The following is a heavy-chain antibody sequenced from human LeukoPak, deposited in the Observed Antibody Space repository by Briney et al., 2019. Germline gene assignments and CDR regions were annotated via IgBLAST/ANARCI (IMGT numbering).Heavy chain of an antibody. CDR2: ISSSGSTI. CDR1: GFSFSSYA. CDR3: AKEYGSSGYYYYYGMDV. D-gene: IGHD3-22*01. V-gene: IGHV3-48*04. Sequence: GGSLRLSCAASGFSFSSYAMSWVRQAPGKGLEWVSYISSSGSTIYYADSMKGRFAISRVNAKNSLYLQMNSLRAEDTAVYYCAKEYGSSGYYYYYGMDVWGQGTTVTVSS. J-gene: IGHJ6*02.